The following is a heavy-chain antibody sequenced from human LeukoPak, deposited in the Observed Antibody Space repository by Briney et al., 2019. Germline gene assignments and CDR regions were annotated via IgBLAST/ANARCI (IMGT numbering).Heavy chain of an antibody. CDR2: INAGNGNT. CDR1: GYTFTSYA. D-gene: IGHD6-19*01. Sequence: GASVKVSCKASGYTFTSYAMHWVRQAPGQRLGWMGWINAGNGNTKYSQEFQGRVTITRDTSASTAYMELSSLRSEDMAVYYCARDPGSGWDFDYWGQGTLVTVSS. CDR3: ARDPGSGWDFDY. J-gene: IGHJ4*02. V-gene: IGHV1-3*03.